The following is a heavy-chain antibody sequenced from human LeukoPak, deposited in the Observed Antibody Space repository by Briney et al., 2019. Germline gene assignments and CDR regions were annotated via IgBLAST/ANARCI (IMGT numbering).Heavy chain of an antibody. CDR1: GGSISSSNW. D-gene: IGHD6-19*01. CDR2: IYHSGST. V-gene: IGHV4-4*02. J-gene: IGHJ4*02. Sequence: SETLSLTCAVSGGSISSSNWWSWVRQPPGKGLEWIGEIYHSGSTNYNPSLKSRVTISVDKSKNQFSLKLSSVTAADTAVYYCAREDYSSGWYVYYWGQGTLVTVSS. CDR3: AREDYSSGWYVYY.